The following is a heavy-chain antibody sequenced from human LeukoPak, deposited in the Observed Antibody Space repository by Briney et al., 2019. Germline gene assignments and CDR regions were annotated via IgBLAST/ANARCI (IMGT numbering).Heavy chain of an antibody. D-gene: IGHD3-16*01. CDR3: SRDSTSGAVVDFNY. CDR2: INANNGET. CDR1: GYSFTTVS. J-gene: IGHJ4*02. Sequence: ASVTVSCKPSGYSFTTVSIAWVRQAPGQGLEWMGWINANNGETHYAQTFLDRVTMTTDSSTNIAYMEVRGLKSDDSAMYYCSRDSTSGAVVDFNYWGQGTLVTVSS. V-gene: IGHV1-18*01.